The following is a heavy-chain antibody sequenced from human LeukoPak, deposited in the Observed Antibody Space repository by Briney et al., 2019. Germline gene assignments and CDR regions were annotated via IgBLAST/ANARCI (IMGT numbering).Heavy chain of an antibody. J-gene: IGHJ4*02. Sequence: SETLSLTCTVSGGSISSYYWSWIRQPPGKGLEWIGYVYYSGTTDYNPSLKSRVTMLVDTSQRQFSLRLSSVTTADTAVYYCARLNGYITDYWGQGTLVTVSS. CDR3: ARLNGYITDY. CDR1: GGSISSYY. V-gene: IGHV4-59*01. D-gene: IGHD5-24*01. CDR2: VYYSGTT.